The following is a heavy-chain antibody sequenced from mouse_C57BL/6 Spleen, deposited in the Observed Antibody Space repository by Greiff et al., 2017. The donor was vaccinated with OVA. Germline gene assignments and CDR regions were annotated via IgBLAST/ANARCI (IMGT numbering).Heavy chain of an antibody. CDR2: FYPGSGSI. D-gene: IGHD2-3*01. J-gene: IGHJ2*01. V-gene: IGHV1-62-2*01. CDR3: ARHASGTGTGMGWLDY. CDR1: GYTFTEYT. Sequence: VQLQQSGAELVKPGASVKLSCKASGYTFTEYTIHWVKQRPGQGLEWIGWFYPGSGSIKYNEKFKDKATLTADKSSSTVYMELSRLTSEDSAVYFCARHASGTGTGMGWLDYWGQGTTLTVSS.